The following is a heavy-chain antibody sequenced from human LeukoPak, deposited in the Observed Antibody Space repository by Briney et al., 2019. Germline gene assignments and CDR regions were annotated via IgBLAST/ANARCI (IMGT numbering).Heavy chain of an antibody. J-gene: IGHJ5*02. CDR1: GGSISSSSYY. CDR3: ARHSSSQWLVRNWFDP. Sequence: SETLSLTCTVSGGSISSSSYYWGWIRQPPGKGLEWIGSIYYSGSTYYNPSLKSRVTLSVDTSKTRFSLKLSSVTAADTAVYYCARHSSSQWLVRNWFDPWGQGTLVTVSS. V-gene: IGHV4-39*01. D-gene: IGHD6-19*01. CDR2: IYYSGST.